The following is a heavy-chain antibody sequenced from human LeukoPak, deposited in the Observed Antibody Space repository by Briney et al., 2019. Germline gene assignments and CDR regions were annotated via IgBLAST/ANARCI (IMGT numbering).Heavy chain of an antibody. J-gene: IGHJ4*02. V-gene: IGHV5-51*01. CDR2: IYPGDSDS. D-gene: IGHD5-24*01. Sequence: GESLKISFKGSGYGFTSYWIGWGRRMPGKGLEWMGIIYPGDSDSRYSPSFQGQVTISADKSISTAYLQWNSLKASDTAMYYCARLRDAYPDYWGQGTLITVSS. CDR1: GYGFTSYW. CDR3: ARLRDAYPDY.